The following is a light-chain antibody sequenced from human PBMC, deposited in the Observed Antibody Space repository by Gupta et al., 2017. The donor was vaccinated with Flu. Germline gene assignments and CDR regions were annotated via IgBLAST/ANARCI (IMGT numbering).Light chain of an antibody. J-gene: IGKJ4*01. CDR1: QSVSSSY. Sequence: PGTLSLSPGERATLSCRASQSVSSSYLAWYQQKPGQAPRLLIYGASSRATGIPDRFSGSGSGTDFTLTISRLEPEDFAVYYWQQDGSSPPFGGGTKVEIK. V-gene: IGKV3-20*01. CDR3: QQDGSSPP. CDR2: GAS.